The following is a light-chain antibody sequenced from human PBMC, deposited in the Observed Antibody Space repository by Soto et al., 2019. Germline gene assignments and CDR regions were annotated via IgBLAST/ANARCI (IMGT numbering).Light chain of an antibody. J-gene: IGKJ1*01. CDR1: QSIRSNY. Sequence: EMPWPQSPGTLSLFPGKRATLSCRASQSIRSNYLAWYQQKPGQAPRFLIYGAFSRATGIPDRFSGSGSGTDFTITVSRLVLFFLIGYPRQQNLFPSETF. CDR2: GAF. V-gene: IGKV3-20*01. CDR3: QQNLFPSET.